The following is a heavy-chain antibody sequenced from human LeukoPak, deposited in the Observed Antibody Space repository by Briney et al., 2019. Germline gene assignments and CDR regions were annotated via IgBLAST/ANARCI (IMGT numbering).Heavy chain of an antibody. J-gene: IGHJ5*01. V-gene: IGHV3-30*02. CDR2: IRYDGSNK. CDR3: ARDPAPQGWFDS. CDR1: GFTFSSYG. Sequence: GGSLRLSCAGSGFTFSSYGRHWVRQPPGKGLEGVAFIRYDGSNKYYADSVKGRFTISRDNSKNTLYLQMNSLRAEDTAVYHCARDPAPQGWFDSWGQGTLVTVSS.